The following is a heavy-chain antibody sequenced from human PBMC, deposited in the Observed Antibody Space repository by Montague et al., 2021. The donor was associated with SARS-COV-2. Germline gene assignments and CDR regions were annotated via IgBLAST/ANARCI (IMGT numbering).Heavy chain of an antibody. J-gene: IGHJ6*02. V-gene: IGHV3-48*02. D-gene: IGHD6-13*01. CDR1: GFTFSSYS. CDR2: ISTSSSTI. CDR3: STIAAADTLYYYYGMDV. Sequence: SLRLSCAASGFTFSSYSMNWVRQAPGKGLEWVSYISTSSSTIYYADPVKGRFTISRDNGKNSLYLQMNSLRDEDTAVYYCSTIAAADTLYYYYGMDVWGQGTTVTVSS.